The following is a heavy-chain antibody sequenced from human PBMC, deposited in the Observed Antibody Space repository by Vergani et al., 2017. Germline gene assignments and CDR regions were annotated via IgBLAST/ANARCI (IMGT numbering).Heavy chain of an antibody. V-gene: IGHV3-33*01. CDR3: ARDQGRTFDY. J-gene: IGHJ4*02. Sequence: VQLVESGGGVVQPGRSLRLSCAASGFTFSSYGMHWVRPAPGKGLEWVAVIWYDGSNKYYADSVKGRFTISRYNSKNTLYLQMNSLRAEDTAVYYCARDQGRTFDYWGQGTLVTVSS. D-gene: IGHD1-14*01. CDR2: IWYDGSNK. CDR1: GFTFSSYG.